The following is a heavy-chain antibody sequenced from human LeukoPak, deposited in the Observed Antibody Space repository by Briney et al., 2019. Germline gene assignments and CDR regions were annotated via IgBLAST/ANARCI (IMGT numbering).Heavy chain of an antibody. V-gene: IGHV3-43*01. CDR3: VKDLVAASENVRGWYPMDY. Sequence: QPGGSLRLSCAASGFTFAEYTMHWVRQAPGKGLEWVSLISWDVARIHYGDSVKGRFTISRDNSKSSLYLQMNSLRTEDTALYYCVKDLVAASENVRGWYPMDYWGQGTLVTVSS. J-gene: IGHJ4*02. CDR2: ISWDVARI. CDR1: GFTFAEYT. D-gene: IGHD6-19*01.